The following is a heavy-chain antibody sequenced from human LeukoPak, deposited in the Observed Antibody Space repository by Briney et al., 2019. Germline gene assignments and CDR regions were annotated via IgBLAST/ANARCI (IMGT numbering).Heavy chain of an antibody. CDR2: IYCSGVN. Sequence: SETLSLTCTVSGDSISNCNYYWGWIRQPPGKGLEWIGSIYCSGVNYYSSSLKSRVSTSVDTSKNQFSLRLSSATAADTAVYYCARHSRVVDIVVVPAALSDYWGQGTLVTVSS. V-gene: IGHV4-39*01. J-gene: IGHJ4*02. CDR1: GDSISNCNYY. D-gene: IGHD2-2*03. CDR3: ARHSRVVDIVVVPAALSDY.